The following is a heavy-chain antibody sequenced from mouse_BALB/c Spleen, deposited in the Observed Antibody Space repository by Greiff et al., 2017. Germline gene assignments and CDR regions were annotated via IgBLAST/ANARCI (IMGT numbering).Heavy chain of an antibody. V-gene: IGHV1S81*02. CDR2: INPSNGGT. D-gene: IGHD1-1*01. CDR1: GYTFTSYY. Sequence: QVHVKQSGAELVKPGASVKLSCKASGYTFTSYYMYWVKQRPGQGLEWIGEINPSNGGTNFNEKFKSKATLTVDKSSSTAYMQLSSLTSEDSAVYYCTTIYYYGSSPYYYAMDYWGQGTSVTVSS. CDR3: TTIYYYGSSPYYYAMDY. J-gene: IGHJ4*01.